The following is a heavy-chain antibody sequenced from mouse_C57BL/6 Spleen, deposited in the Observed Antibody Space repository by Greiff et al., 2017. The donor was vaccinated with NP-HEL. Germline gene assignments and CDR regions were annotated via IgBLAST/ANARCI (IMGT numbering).Heavy chain of an antibody. CDR2: INPGSGGT. Sequence: QVQLQQSGAELVRPGTSVKVSCKASGYAFTNYLIEWVKQRPGQGLEWIGVINPGSGGTNYNEKFKGKATLTADKSSSTAYMQLSSLTSEDSAVYFCARRNSNYLLDYWGQGTTLTVSS. J-gene: IGHJ2*01. V-gene: IGHV1-54*01. CDR1: GYAFTNYL. CDR3: ARRNSNYLLDY. D-gene: IGHD2-5*01.